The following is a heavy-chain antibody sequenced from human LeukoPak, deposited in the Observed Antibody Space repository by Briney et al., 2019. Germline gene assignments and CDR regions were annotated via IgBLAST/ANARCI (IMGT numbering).Heavy chain of an antibody. CDR1: GFTFSSYG. CDR2: IGYDGRDK. CDR3: ARSFSVTTRYYYMDV. D-gene: IGHD4-11*01. J-gene: IGHJ6*03. Sequence: QPGGSLRLSCAASGFTFSSYGMHWVRQAPGKGLEWVTFIGYDGRDKYYADSVKGRFTISRDNAKNSLYLQMNSLRAEDTAVYYCARSFSVTTRYYYMDVWGKGTTVTVSS. V-gene: IGHV3-30*02.